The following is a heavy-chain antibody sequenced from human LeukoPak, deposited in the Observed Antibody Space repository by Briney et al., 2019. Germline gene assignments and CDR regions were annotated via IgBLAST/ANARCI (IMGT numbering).Heavy chain of an antibody. J-gene: IGHJ1*01. V-gene: IGHV3-53*01. CDR3: AREQHYYDSSGSMLEYFQH. Sequence: GGSLRLSCAASGFTFDDYAMHWVRQAPGKGLEWVSVIYSGGSTYYADSVKGRFTISRDNSKNTLYLQMNSLRAEDTAVYYCAREQHYYDSSGSMLEYFQHWGQGTLVTVSS. CDR2: IYSGGST. CDR1: GFTFDDYA. D-gene: IGHD3-22*01.